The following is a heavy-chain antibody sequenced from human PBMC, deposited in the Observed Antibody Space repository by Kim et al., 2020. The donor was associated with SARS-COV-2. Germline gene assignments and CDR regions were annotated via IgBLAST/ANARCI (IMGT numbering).Heavy chain of an antibody. V-gene: IGHV3-30-3*01. CDR3: AREQSRSMVRGVILPIRHFDC. CDR2: ISYDGSNK. Sequence: GGSLRLSCAASGFTFSSYAMHWVRQAPGKGLEWVAVISYDGSNKYYADSVKGRCTISRDNSTNTLYLQMNSLRAEDTAVYYCAREQSRSMVRGVILPIRHFDCCGRATLVTLSS. J-gene: IGHJ4*02. CDR1: GFTFSSYA. D-gene: IGHD3-10*01.